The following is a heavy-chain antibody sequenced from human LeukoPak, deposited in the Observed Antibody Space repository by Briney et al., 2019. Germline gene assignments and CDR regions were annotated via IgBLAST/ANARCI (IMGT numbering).Heavy chain of an antibody. Sequence: VASVKVSCKASGGTFSSYAISWVRQAPGQGLEWMGGIIPIFGTANYAQKFQGRVTITADKSTSTAYMELSSLRSEDTAVYYCARGGVGYCSSTSCYRFDYWGQGTLVTVSS. CDR1: GGTFSSYA. CDR3: ARGGVGYCSSTSCYRFDY. D-gene: IGHD2-2*01. CDR2: IIPIFGTA. J-gene: IGHJ4*02. V-gene: IGHV1-69*06.